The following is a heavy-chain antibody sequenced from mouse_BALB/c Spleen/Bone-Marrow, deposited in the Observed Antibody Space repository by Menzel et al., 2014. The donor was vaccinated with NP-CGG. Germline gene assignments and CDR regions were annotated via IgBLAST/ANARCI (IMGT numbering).Heavy chain of an antibody. CDR1: GFTFTDHY. CDR3: ARDYLYYFDY. CDR2: IRNKADGDTT. V-gene: IGHV7-3*02. D-gene: IGHD2-1*01. J-gene: IGHJ2*01. Sequence: EVKVVESGGGLVQPGGFLRLSCATSGFTFTDHYMSWVRQPPGKALEWLGFIRNKADGDTTEYSASVKGRFTISRDNSQSIVYLQMNTLRAEDSATYYCARDYLYYFDYWGQGTTLTVSS.